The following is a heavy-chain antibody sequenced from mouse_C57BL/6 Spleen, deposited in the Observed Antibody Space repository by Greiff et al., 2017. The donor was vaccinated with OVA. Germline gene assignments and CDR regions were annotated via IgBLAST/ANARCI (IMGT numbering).Heavy chain of an antibody. Sequence: VQLQQSGAELVKPGASVKISCKASGYAFSSYWMNWVKQRPGKGLEWIGQIYPGDGDTNYNGKFKGKATLTADKSSSTAYMQLSSLTSEASAVYFCARSLTWSAMDYWGQGTSVTVSS. V-gene: IGHV1-80*01. J-gene: IGHJ4*01. CDR1: GYAFSSYW. D-gene: IGHD4-1*01. CDR3: ARSLTWSAMDY. CDR2: IYPGDGDT.